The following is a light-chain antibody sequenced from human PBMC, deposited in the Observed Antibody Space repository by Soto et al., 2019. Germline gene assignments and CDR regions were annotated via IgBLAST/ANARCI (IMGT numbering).Light chain of an antibody. V-gene: IGLV4-69*01. CDR1: SGHSSYA. J-gene: IGLJ1*01. Sequence: QPVLTQSPAASASLGASVKLTCTLISGHSSYAIAWHQQQPEKGPRYLMKLNSDGSHYKGGGIPDRFSGSSSGAERYLTISSLQSEDEADYYCQTWGTGIQVFGTGTKLTVL. CDR2: LNSDGSH. CDR3: QTWGTGIQV.